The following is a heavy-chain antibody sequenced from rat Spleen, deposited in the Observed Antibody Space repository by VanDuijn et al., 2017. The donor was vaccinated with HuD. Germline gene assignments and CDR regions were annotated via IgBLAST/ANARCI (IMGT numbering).Heavy chain of an antibody. V-gene: IGHV5-31*01. CDR1: GFTFNYYW. Sequence: EVQLVESGGGLVQPGRSLKLSCVTSGFTFNYYWMTWIRQAPGKGLEWVASITNTGGSIYYPDSVKGRFTISRDIAKSTLYLQMNSLRSEDTATYYCAKDRDYGPDYWGQGVMVTVSS. CDR3: AKDRDYGPDY. CDR2: ITNTGGSI. J-gene: IGHJ2*01. D-gene: IGHD1-11*01.